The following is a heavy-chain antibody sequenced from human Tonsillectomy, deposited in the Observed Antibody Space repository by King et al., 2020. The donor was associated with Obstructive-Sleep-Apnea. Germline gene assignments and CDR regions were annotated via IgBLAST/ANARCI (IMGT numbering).Heavy chain of an antibody. CDR1: GGTFSSYA. Sequence: VQLVESGAEVKKPGSSVKVSCKASGGTFSSYAISWVRQAPGQGLEWMGGIIPIFVTANYAQKFQGRVTITADESTSTAYMELSSLRSEDTAVYYCARDREYYYDSSGLGDFDYWGQGTLVTVSS. V-gene: IGHV1-69*01. D-gene: IGHD3-22*01. CDR3: ARDREYYYDSSGLGDFDY. J-gene: IGHJ4*02. CDR2: IIPIFVTA.